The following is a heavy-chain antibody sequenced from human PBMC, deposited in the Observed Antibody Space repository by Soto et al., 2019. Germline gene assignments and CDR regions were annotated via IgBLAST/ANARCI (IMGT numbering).Heavy chain of an antibody. CDR2: ISAYNGNT. CDR3: ARGPNYFYY. Sequence: QVQLVQSGAEVKKPGASVKVSCKASGYTFTSYGISWVRQAPGQGLEWMGWISAYNGNTKYAQKLQGRVTMTTDTSASTAHMVPRSPSSDATAVYYCARGPNYFYYWRKGTLVTVSS. J-gene: IGHJ4*02. V-gene: IGHV1-18*01. CDR1: GYTFTSYG.